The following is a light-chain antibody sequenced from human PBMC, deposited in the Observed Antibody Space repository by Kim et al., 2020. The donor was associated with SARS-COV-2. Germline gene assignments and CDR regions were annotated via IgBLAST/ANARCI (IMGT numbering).Light chain of an antibody. V-gene: IGLV1-40*01. CDR1: SSNIGAGYD. Sequence: QSVLTQPPSVSGAPGQRVTISCTGSSSNIGAGYDVHWYQLLPGAAPKLLVYGNTNRPSGVPDRFSGSKSGTLASLAITGLQAEDAADYYCQSYDRSLSVVFGGGTQLTVL. CDR2: GNT. J-gene: IGLJ3*02. CDR3: QSYDRSLSVV.